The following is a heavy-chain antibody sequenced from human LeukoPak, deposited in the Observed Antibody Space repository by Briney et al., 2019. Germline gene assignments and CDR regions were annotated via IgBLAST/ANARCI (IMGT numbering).Heavy chain of an antibody. V-gene: IGHV3-9*01. J-gene: IGHJ4*02. Sequence: GGSLRLSCAASGFTLSSYWVHWVRQAPGKGLEWVSGISWNGGSIAYADSVKGRFTISRDNAKNSLSLQMNSLRAEDTALYYCASWSSMIVVNDDYWGQGTLVTVSS. CDR2: ISWNGGSI. CDR1: GFTLSSYW. CDR3: ASWSSMIVVNDDY. D-gene: IGHD3-22*01.